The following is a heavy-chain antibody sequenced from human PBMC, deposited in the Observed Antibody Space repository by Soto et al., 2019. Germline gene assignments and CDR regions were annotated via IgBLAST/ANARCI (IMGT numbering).Heavy chain of an antibody. CDR1: GFTFRSYA. D-gene: IGHD5-18*01. Sequence: QVQLVESGGGVVQPGRSLRLSCAASGFTFRSYAMHWVCQAPGKGLEWVAAISYDENNRYYTDSVKGRFTISRDNSKNTLYLQVNSLRAEDTAVYYCARALDTAMASKDNWFDPWGQGTLVTVSS. CDR3: ARALDTAMASKDNWFDP. J-gene: IGHJ5*02. CDR2: ISYDENNR. V-gene: IGHV3-30-3*01.